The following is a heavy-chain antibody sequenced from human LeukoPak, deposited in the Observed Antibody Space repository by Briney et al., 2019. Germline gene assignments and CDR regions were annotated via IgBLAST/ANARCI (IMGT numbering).Heavy chain of an antibody. CDR2: ISTYSDKT. Sequence: ASVKVSCKASGHTFTSYGISWVRQAPGQGLEWMGWISTYSDKTNYVQRLQGRVTMTTDTSTSTAYMELRSLTSDDTAVYYCARDHCSGGNCNAYYDFWGQGALVTVSS. CDR3: ARDHCSGGNCNAYYDF. J-gene: IGHJ4*02. D-gene: IGHD2-15*01. V-gene: IGHV1-18*01. CDR1: GHTFTSYG.